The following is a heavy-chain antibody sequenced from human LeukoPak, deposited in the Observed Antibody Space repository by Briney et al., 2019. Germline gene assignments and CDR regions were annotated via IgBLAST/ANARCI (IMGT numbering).Heavy chain of an antibody. D-gene: IGHD3-22*01. CDR1: GFTFSSYA. Sequence: GGSLRLSCAASGFTFSSYAMSWVRQAPGKGLEWVSAISGSGGSTYYADSVKGRFTISRDNSKNTLYLQMNSLRAEDTAVYYCAKVVVITTVIYYFDYWGQGTLVTVSS. CDR2: ISGSGGST. CDR3: AKVVVITTVIYYFDY. V-gene: IGHV3-23*01. J-gene: IGHJ4*02.